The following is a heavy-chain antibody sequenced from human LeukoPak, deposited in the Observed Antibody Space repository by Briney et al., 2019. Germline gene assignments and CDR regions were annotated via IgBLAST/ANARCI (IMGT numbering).Heavy chain of an antibody. CDR1: GGSFSGYY. V-gene: IGHV4-34*01. CDR3: ARGLHYYYYGMDV. Sequence: SETLSLTCAVYGGSFSGYYWSWIRQPPGKGLEWIGEINHSGSTNYNPSLKSRVTISVDTSKNQFSLKLSSVTAADTAVYYCARGLHYYYYGMDVWGQGTTVTVSS. J-gene: IGHJ6*02. CDR2: INHSGST.